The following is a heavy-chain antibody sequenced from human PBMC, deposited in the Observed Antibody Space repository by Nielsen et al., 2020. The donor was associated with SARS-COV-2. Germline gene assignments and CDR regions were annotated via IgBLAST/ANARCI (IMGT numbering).Heavy chain of an antibody. CDR1: GFTFSSYA. CDR3: AKSPDYYYDSSCYYPPYWYFDL. V-gene: IGHV3-23*01. D-gene: IGHD3-22*01. Sequence: GESLKISCAASGFTFSSYAMSWVRQAPGKGLEWVSAISGSGGSTYYADSVKGRFTISRDNSKNTLYLQMNSLRAEDTAVYYCAKSPDYYYDSSCYYPPYWYFDLWGRGTLVTVSS. J-gene: IGHJ2*01. CDR2: ISGSGGST.